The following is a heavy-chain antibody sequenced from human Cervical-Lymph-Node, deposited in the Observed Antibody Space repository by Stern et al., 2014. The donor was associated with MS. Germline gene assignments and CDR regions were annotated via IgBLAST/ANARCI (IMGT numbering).Heavy chain of an antibody. Sequence: VQLLESGGGVVQPGRSLRLSCAASSFSDYGMHLVRQAPGKGLGWGALIWYDGSTEYYADSVKGRFAISRDSAKSTLYLQMNSLRVEDTAVYFCASHRGGGFYLDYWGQGTLVTVSS. V-gene: IGHV3-33*01. CDR1: SFSDYG. D-gene: IGHD3-16*01. J-gene: IGHJ4*02. CDR2: IWYDGSTE. CDR3: ASHRGGGFYLDY.